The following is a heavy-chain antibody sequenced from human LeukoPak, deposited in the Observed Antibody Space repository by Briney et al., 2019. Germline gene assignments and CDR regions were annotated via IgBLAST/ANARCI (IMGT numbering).Heavy chain of an antibody. D-gene: IGHD2-2*01. CDR1: GFSFSSYW. J-gene: IGHJ4*02. V-gene: IGHV3-7*03. Sequence: GGSLRLSCAASGFSFSSYWMSWVRQAPGKGLEWVAHIKQDGSQEYYVDSVKGRFTISRDNAKNSLYLQMNSLRAEDTAVYYCARPIWGDIVVVPAASPDYWGQGTLVTVSP. CDR3: ARPIWGDIVVVPAASPDY. CDR2: IKQDGSQE.